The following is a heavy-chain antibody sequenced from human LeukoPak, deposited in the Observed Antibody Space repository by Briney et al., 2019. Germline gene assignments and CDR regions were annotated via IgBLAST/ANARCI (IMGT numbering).Heavy chain of an antibody. CDR3: ARDKGLLWFGESDYYFAY. CDR1: GYTLTGYY. CDR2: INPNSGGT. Sequence: GASVNVSCKASGYTLTGYYMHWVRQAPGQGLEWMGWINPNSGGTNYAQKFQGRVTMTRDTSISTAYMELSRLRSDDTAVYYCARDKGLLWFGESDYYFAYWGQGTLVTVSS. D-gene: IGHD3-10*01. V-gene: IGHV1-2*02. J-gene: IGHJ4*02.